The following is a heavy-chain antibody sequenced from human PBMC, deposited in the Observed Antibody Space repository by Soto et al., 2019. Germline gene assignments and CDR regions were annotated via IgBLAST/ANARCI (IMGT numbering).Heavy chain of an antibody. CDR3: ATTRGGSSWYDLDY. V-gene: IGHV3-30-3*01. D-gene: IGHD6-13*01. CDR2: ISYDGSNK. J-gene: IGHJ4*02. Sequence: PGGSLRLSCAASGFTFSSYAMHWVRQAPGKGLEWVEVISYDGSNKYYADSVKGRFTFSRDNSKNTLYLQMNSLRAEDTAVYYCATTRGGSSWYDLDYWGQGTLVTVSS. CDR1: GFTFSSYA.